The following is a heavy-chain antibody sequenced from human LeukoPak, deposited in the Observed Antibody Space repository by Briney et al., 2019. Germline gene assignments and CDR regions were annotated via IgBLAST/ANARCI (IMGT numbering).Heavy chain of an antibody. V-gene: IGHV4-31*03. Sequence: SQTLSLTCTVSGGSISSGNYYWSWIRQHPGKGLEWIGYMYYSGSTYYNPSLKSRVTISVDTSKNQFSLKLSSVTAAGTAVYYCARELYYYDSSGLWGQGTLVTVSS. CDR1: GGSISSGNYY. CDR3: ARELYYYDSSGL. J-gene: IGHJ4*02. CDR2: MYYSGST. D-gene: IGHD3-22*01.